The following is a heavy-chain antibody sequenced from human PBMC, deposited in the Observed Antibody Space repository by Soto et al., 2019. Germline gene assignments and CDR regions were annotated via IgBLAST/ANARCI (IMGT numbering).Heavy chain of an antibody. CDR3: ARTGGYSYGYPIGY. J-gene: IGHJ4*02. Sequence: QVQLVESGGGVVQPGRSLRLSCAASGFTFSSYVLHWVRQAPGKGLEWVAVISYDGSNKYYADSVKGRFTISRDNSKNTLYLQMNSLRAEDTAVYYCARTGGYSYGYPIGYWGQGTLVTVSS. CDR2: ISYDGSNK. D-gene: IGHD5-18*01. CDR1: GFTFSSYV. V-gene: IGHV3-30-3*01.